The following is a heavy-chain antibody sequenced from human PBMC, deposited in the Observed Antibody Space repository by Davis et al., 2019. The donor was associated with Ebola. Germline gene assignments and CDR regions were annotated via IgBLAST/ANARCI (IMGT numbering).Heavy chain of an antibody. Sequence: GESLKISCAASGFTFSSYWMSWVRQAPGKGLEWVANIKQDGSEKYYVDSVKGRFTISRDNAKNSLYLQMNSLRAEDTAVYYCARDRYCSGGSCYSGAFDIWGQGTMVTVSS. D-gene: IGHD2-15*01. CDR3: ARDRYCSGGSCYSGAFDI. V-gene: IGHV3-7*01. J-gene: IGHJ3*02. CDR2: IKQDGSEK. CDR1: GFTFSSYW.